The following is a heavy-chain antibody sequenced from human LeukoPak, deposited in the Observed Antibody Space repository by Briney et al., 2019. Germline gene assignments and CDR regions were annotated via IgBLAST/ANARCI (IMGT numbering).Heavy chain of an antibody. J-gene: IGHJ6*03. V-gene: IGHV3-7*01. CDR2: IKQDGSEK. CDR3: ARVPVVTAPEVYMDV. CDR1: GFTFSSYW. D-gene: IGHD2-21*02. Sequence: PGGSLRLSCAASGFTFSSYWMNWVRQAPGKGLEWVANIKQDGSEKYYVDSVKGRFTISRDNAKNSLYLQMNSLRAEDTAVYYCARVPVVTAPEVYMDVWGKGTTVTVSS.